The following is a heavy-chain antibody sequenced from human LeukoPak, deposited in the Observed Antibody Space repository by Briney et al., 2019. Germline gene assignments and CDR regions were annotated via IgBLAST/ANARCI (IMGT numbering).Heavy chain of an antibody. CDR1: GGSLSSGGYY. J-gene: IGHJ4*02. Sequence: SQTLSLTCTVSGGSLSSGGYYWSWIRQPPGKGLEWIGYIYHSGSTYYNPSLKSRVTISVDRSKNQFSLKLSSVTAADTAVYYCGGDSSGYPIWGQGALVTVSS. CDR2: IYHSGST. V-gene: IGHV4-30-2*01. D-gene: IGHD5-12*01. CDR3: GGDSSGYPI.